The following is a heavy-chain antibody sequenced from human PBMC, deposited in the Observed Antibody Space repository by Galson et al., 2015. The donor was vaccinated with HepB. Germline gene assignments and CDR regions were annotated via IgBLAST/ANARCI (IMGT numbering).Heavy chain of an antibody. Sequence: SVKVSCKASGGTFSSYAISWVRQAPGQGLEWMGGIIPILGIANYAQKFQGRVTITADKSTSTAYMELSSLRSEDTAVYYCARSNHNSSGYHKYYYYYYMDVWGKGTTVTVSS. CDR3: ARSNHNSSGYHKYYYYYYMDV. J-gene: IGHJ6*03. V-gene: IGHV1-69*10. D-gene: IGHD3-22*01. CDR2: IIPILGIA. CDR1: GGTFSSYA.